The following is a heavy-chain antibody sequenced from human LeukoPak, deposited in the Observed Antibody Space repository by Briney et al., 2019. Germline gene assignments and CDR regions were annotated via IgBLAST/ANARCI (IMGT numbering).Heavy chain of an antibody. CDR3: ARSATDFVAFDI. V-gene: IGHV4-34*01. Sequence: PSETLSLTCAVYGGSFSGYYWSWIRQPPGKGLEWIGEINHSGSTNYNPSLKSRVTISVDTSKNQFSLKLSSVTAADTAVYYCARSATDFVAFDIWGQGTMVTVSS. CDR2: INHSGST. D-gene: IGHD2-15*01. CDR1: GGSFSGYY. J-gene: IGHJ3*02.